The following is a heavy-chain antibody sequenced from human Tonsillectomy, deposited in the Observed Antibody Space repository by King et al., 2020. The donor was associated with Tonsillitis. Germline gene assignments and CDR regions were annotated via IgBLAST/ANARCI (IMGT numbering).Heavy chain of an antibody. J-gene: IGHJ4*02. CDR3: ARVVPAANFDF. D-gene: IGHD2-2*01. V-gene: IGHV3-53*01. CDR1: GFTVSSNY. Sequence: VQLVESGGGLIQPGRSLRLSCAASGFTVSSNYMSWVRQAPGKGLEWVSITYSGGSTNYADSVKGRFTISRDNSKNTLYLRMNSLRAEDTAVYYCARVVPAANFDFWGQGAWSPSPQ. CDR2: TYSGGST.